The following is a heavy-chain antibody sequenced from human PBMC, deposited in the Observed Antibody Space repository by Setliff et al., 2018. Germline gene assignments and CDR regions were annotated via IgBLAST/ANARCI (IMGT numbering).Heavy chain of an antibody. D-gene: IGHD6-19*01. CDR3: ASSESVGAFDI. V-gene: IGHV1-46*01. J-gene: IGHJ3*02. Sequence: ASVKFSCKASGYTFTSYYMHWVRQAPGQGLEWMGIINPSGGSTSYAQKFQGRVTMTRDTSTSTVYMELSSLRSEDTAVYYCASSESVGAFDIWGQGTMVTVSS. CDR2: INPSGGST. CDR1: GYTFTSYY.